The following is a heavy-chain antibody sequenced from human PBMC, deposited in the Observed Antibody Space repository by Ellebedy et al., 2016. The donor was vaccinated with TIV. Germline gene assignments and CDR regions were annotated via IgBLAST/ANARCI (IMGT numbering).Heavy chain of an antibody. CDR3: ARGSLRYFDWSPLYGMDV. J-gene: IGHJ6*02. D-gene: IGHD3-9*01. CDR2: IYYSGST. Sequence: SETLSLXCTVSGGSISSYYWSWIRQPPGKGLEWIGYIYYSGSTNYNPSLKSRVTISVDTSKNQFSLKLSSVTAADTAVYYCARGSLRYFDWSPLYGMDVWGQGTTVTVSS. CDR1: GGSISSYY. V-gene: IGHV4-59*01.